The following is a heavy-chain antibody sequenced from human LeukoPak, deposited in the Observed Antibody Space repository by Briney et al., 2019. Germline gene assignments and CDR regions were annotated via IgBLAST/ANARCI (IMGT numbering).Heavy chain of an antibody. CDR3: TTYDRSGYYSDY. V-gene: IGHV3-15*01. Sequence: GGSLTLSCPASGFSFSNAWMSWVRQAPGKGLEWVGRIKSKSAGGTIEYGAPVKGRFTISRDDSENMLYLQMSSLKTEDTAVYYCTTYDRSGYYSDYWGQGTLVTVSS. CDR1: GFSFSNAW. D-gene: IGHD3-22*01. CDR2: IKSKSAGGTI. J-gene: IGHJ4*02.